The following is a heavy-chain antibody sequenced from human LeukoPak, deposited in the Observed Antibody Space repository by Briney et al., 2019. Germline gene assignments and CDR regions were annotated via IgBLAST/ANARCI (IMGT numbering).Heavy chain of an antibody. Sequence: GGSLRLSCAASRFTFSIYAMNWVRQAPGKGLEWVSGISGSGISTYYVGSVKGRFTISRNNSKNTLYLQMNSLRAEDTAVYYCAKGTEKTRPYFFDYWGQGTLVTVSS. CDR1: RFTFSIYA. CDR2: ISGSGIST. J-gene: IGHJ4*02. D-gene: IGHD1-14*01. V-gene: IGHV3-23*01. CDR3: AKGTEKTRPYFFDY.